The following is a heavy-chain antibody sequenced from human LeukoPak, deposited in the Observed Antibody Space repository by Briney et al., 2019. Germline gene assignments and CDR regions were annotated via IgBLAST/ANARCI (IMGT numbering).Heavy chain of an antibody. CDR2: IYYSGST. Sequence: SETLSLTCKVSGGSISSSSYYWGWIRQPPGKGLEWIGTIYYSGSTYCNPSLKSRVTMSVDTSKNQFSLKLSSVTAADTAVYYCARSETQTTVTTRYNWFDPWGQGTLVTVSS. D-gene: IGHD4-17*01. CDR3: ARSETQTTVTTRYNWFDP. V-gene: IGHV4-39*01. J-gene: IGHJ5*02. CDR1: GGSISSSSYY.